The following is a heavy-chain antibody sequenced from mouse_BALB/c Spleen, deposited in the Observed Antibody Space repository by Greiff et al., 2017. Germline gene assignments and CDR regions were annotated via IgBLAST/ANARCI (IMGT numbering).Heavy chain of an antibody. Sequence: EVQLQESGGGLVQPGGSMKLSCVASGFTFSNYWMNWVRQSPEKGLEWVAEIRLKSNNYATHYAESVKGRFTISRDDSKSSVYLQMNNLRAEDTGIYYCTPDYYGSSLFDYWGQGTTLTVSS. CDR2: IRLKSNNYAT. CDR1: GFTFSNYW. CDR3: TPDYYGSSLFDY. V-gene: IGHV6-6*02. D-gene: IGHD1-1*01. J-gene: IGHJ2*01.